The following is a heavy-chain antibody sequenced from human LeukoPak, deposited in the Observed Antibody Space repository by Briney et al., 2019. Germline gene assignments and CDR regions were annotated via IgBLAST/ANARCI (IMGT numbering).Heavy chain of an antibody. V-gene: IGHV1-18*01. CDR2: INTYNGNT. CDR1: GYTFTSYS. CDR3: ARSLPYYGSGSYFDY. D-gene: IGHD3-10*01. Sequence: ASVKVSRKASGYTFTSYSLNWVRQAPGQGLEWMGWINTYNGNTNYAQKLQGRVTMTTDTSTSTVYMELRSLRSDDTAVYYCARSLPYYGSGSYFDYWGQGTLVAVSS. J-gene: IGHJ4*02.